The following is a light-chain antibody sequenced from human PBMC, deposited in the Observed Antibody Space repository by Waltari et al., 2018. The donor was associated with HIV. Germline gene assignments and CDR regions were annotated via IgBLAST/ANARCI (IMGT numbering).Light chain of an antibody. CDR1: QDITNY. CDR3: QQYDNYPYT. V-gene: IGKV1-33*01. Sequence: DIQMTQSPSSLSASVGDRVTITCQASQDITNYLNWYQQKPGKAPKLLIFDASNLETGVPSRFSGSGSGTNFTFTITSLQTEDIATYFCQQYDNYPYTFGPGTKLEI. CDR2: DAS. J-gene: IGKJ2*01.